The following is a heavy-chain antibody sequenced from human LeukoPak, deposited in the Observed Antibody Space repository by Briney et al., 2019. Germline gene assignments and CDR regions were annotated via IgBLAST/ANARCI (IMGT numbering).Heavy chain of an antibody. CDR1: GYTFSTYY. CDR3: ARANGGGLDY. V-gene: IGHV1-46*01. CDR2: IHPTDGST. D-gene: IGHD3-10*01. J-gene: IGHJ4*02. Sequence: ASVKVSCKTSGYTFSTYYMHWVRQAPRQGLEWLGIIHPTDGSTSYTQKIQGRVTMTRDTATGTVYSELSSLRPEDTAVYWCARANGGGLDYWGQGTLITVPS.